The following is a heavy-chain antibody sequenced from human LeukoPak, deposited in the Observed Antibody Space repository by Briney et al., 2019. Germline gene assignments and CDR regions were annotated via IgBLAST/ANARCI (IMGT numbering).Heavy chain of an antibody. Sequence: PSETLSLTCTVSGGSISSGDYYWSWIRQPPGKGLEWIGYIYYSGSTYYNPSLKSRVTISVDTSKNQFSLNLTSVTAADTAVYYCARGPVRLARPYDYWGQGTLVTVSS. CDR1: GGSISSGDYY. V-gene: IGHV4-30-4*01. CDR3: ARGPVRLARPYDY. CDR2: IYYSGST. D-gene: IGHD3-9*01. J-gene: IGHJ4*02.